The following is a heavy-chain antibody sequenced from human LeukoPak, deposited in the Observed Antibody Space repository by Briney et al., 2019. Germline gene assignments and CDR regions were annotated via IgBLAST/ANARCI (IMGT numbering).Heavy chain of an antibody. CDR2: ISSRSSYI. D-gene: IGHD4-17*01. CDR3: ATRDSGDYPFFDY. CDR1: GFTFSSYS. V-gene: IGHV3-21*04. J-gene: IGHJ4*02. Sequence: PGGSLRLSCAASGFTFSSYSMNWVRQAPGKGLEWVSSISSRSSYIYYADSLKGRFTISRDNSKNTLYLQINNLRAEDTAVYYCATRDSGDYPFFDYWGQGTLVIVSS.